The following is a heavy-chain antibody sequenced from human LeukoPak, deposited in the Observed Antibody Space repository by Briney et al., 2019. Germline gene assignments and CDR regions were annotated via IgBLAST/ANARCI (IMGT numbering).Heavy chain of an antibody. CDR2: IYYSRST. D-gene: IGHD1-26*01. CDR1: GGSISSSSHG. J-gene: IGHJ6*02. V-gene: IGHV4-39*01. CDR3: ARAFPRTQYVLLKKPYYYYGMDV. Sequence: PSETLSLTCIVSGGSISSSSHGWGWIRQPPGNGLEWIASIYYSRSTYYNPSLKTRVTLSVDTSKNQSSLKLDSVTAADTAVYYCARAFPRTQYVLLKKPYYYYGMDVWGQGTTVTVSS.